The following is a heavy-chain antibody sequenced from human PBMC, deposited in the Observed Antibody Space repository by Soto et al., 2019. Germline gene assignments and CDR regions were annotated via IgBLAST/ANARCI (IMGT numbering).Heavy chain of an antibody. J-gene: IGHJ3*02. CDR2: INNDGSTI. Sequence: EVQLVESGGDLVQPGGSLRLSCAASGFTLSNYWMHWVRQAPGKGLVWVSRINNDGSTIHYTDSVKGRFTNSRDNAKNTLYLQMHSLRAEDTAVYYCVRPTSEVDAFDIWGQGTMVTVSS. CDR1: GFTLSNYW. CDR3: VRPTSEVDAFDI. V-gene: IGHV3-74*01.